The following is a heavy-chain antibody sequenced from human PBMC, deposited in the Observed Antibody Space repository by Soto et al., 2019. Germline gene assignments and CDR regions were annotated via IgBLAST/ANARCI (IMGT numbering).Heavy chain of an antibody. CDR3: ARGIVGATWDWYYFDY. Sequence: ASVKVSCKASGYTFTSYAIHWVRQAPGQRLEWMGWINAGNGNTKSSEKFQGRVTITADESTSTAYMELSSLRSEDTAVYYCARGIVGATWDWYYFDYWGQGTLVTVSS. J-gene: IGHJ4*02. CDR2: INAGNGNT. V-gene: IGHV1-3*01. D-gene: IGHD1-26*01. CDR1: GYTFTSYA.